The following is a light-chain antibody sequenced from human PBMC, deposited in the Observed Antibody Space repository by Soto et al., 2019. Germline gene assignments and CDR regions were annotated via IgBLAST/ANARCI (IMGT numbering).Light chain of an antibody. CDR2: EVS. CDR1: SNDIGRYNY. Sequence: QSALTQPASVSGSPGQSITISCTGTSNDIGRYNYVSWYQHHPGKAPKIIIYEVSNRPSGVSSRFSGSKSGNTASLTISGLQTEDEADYYCSSYATSNPCLFGGGTKVTVL. CDR3: SSYATSNPCL. V-gene: IGLV2-14*01. J-gene: IGLJ3*02.